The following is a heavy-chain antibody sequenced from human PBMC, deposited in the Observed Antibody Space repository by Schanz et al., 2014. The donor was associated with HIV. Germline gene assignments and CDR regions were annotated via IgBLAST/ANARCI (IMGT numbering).Heavy chain of an antibody. D-gene: IGHD3-22*01. CDR3: ARTAPTKYYYDSSGVRGAFDI. J-gene: IGHJ3*02. V-gene: IGHV3-11*04. Sequence: QVQLVESGGDLVKPGGSLRLSCAASGFRLSDYYMSWLRQAPGKGLEWVSYISRSGSTMYYAESVKGRFTISRDNAKNSLYLQMNSLRDEDTAVYYCARTAPTKYYYDSSGVRGAFDIWGQGTMVTVSS. CDR1: GFRLSDYY. CDR2: ISRSGSTM.